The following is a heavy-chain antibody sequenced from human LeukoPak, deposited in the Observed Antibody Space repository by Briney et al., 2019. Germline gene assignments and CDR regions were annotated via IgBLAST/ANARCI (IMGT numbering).Heavy chain of an antibody. J-gene: IGHJ4*02. CDR3: ARMKMVRGAPWGFDY. V-gene: IGHV3-74*01. Sequence: AGGALRLSCATSALTFSNHWMHSGRQTPGKGLVWVARIDSDGTTATYADSVKGRFTISRDNAKNTLYLQMNSLRAEDTALYYCARMKMVRGAPWGFDYWGQGTLVSVSS. CDR2: IDSDGTTA. D-gene: IGHD3-10*01. CDR1: ALTFSNHW.